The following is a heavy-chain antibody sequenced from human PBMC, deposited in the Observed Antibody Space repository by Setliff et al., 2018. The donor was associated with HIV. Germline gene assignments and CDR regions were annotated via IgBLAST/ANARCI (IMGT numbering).Heavy chain of an antibody. V-gene: IGHV1-69*13. D-gene: IGHD6-13*01. CDR2: IIPIFGTA. CDR3: AREQHLGRYFDY. CDR1: GGTFSSYA. J-gene: IGHJ4*02. Sequence: SVKVSCKASGGTFSSYAISWVRQAPGQRLEWMGGIIPIFGTANYAQKFQGRVTITADESTSTAYMELSSLRSEDTAVYYCAREQHLGRYFDYWGQGTLVTVSS.